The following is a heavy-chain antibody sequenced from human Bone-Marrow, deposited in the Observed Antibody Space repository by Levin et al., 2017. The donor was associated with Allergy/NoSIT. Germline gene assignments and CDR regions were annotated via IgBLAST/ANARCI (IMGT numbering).Heavy chain of an antibody. J-gene: IGHJ4*02. V-gene: IGHV4-34*01. CDR1: GGSFSDYY. CDR2: INHSEKT. Sequence: GSLRLSCAVYGGSFSDYYWNWIRQPPGKGLEWIGEINHSEKTNYNPSLKGRVIISVDTSKNQFSLKLNSVTAADTAMYYCASPPTVSGYGYYFEYWGQGTLVTVSS. CDR3: ASPPTVSGYGYYFEY. D-gene: IGHD5-12*01.